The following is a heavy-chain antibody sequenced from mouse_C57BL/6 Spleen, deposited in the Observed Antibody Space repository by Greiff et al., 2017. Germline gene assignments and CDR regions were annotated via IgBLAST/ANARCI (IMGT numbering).Heavy chain of an antibody. J-gene: IGHJ2*01. CDR2: IRSKRTNYAT. CDR3: VRHYGSSCDY. Sequence: EVKVVESGGGLVQPKGSLKLSCAASGFSFNTYALNWVRQAPGKGLEWVARIRSKRTNYATYYADSVKDRFTISRDDSESMLYLQMNNVRTEDTAMYYCVRHYGSSCDYWGQGATLTVSS. CDR1: GFSFNTYA. D-gene: IGHD1-1*01. V-gene: IGHV10-1*01.